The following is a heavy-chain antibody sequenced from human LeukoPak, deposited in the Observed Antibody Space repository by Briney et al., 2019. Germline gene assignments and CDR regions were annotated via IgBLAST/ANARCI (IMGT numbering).Heavy chain of an antibody. CDR2: IYTSGGT. CDR3: WGGADSSAYNFGDY. J-gene: IGHJ4*02. CDR1: GGSISGYY. D-gene: IGHD3-22*01. V-gene: IGHV4-4*07. Sequence: SETLSLTCTVSGGSISGYYLSWIRQPAGQGLEWIGRIYTSGGTTYNPSLKSGVTMSVDTSNNQFALKLSSVTAADQAVYYRWGGADSSAYNFGDYWGQGTLVTVSS.